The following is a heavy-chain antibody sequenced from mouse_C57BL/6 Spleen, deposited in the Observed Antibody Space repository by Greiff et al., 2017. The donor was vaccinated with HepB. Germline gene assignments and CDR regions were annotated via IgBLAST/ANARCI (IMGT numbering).Heavy chain of an antibody. D-gene: IGHD2-3*01. V-gene: IGHV5-4*01. J-gene: IGHJ4*01. CDR2: ISDGGSYT. Sequence: DVQLVESGGGLVKPGGSLKLSCAASGFTFSSYAMSWVRQTPEKRLEWVATISDGGSYTYYPDNVKGRFTISRDNAKNNLYLQMSHLKSEDTAMYYCARDGMVKEGFYYAMDYWGQGTSVTVSS. CDR1: GFTFSSYA. CDR3: ARDGMVKEGFYYAMDY.